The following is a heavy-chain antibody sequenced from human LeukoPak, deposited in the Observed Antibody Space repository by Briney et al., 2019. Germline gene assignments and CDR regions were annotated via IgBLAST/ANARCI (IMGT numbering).Heavy chain of an antibody. D-gene: IGHD5-18*01. V-gene: IGHV3-48*03. CDR1: GFTFSSYE. Sequence: EGSLRLSCAASGFTFSSYEMNWVRQAPGKGLEWVSYISSSGSTIYYADSVKGRFTISRDNAKNPLYLQMNSLRAEDTAVYYCARDLRGRIQLWNPWYYYGMDVWGQGTTVTVSS. CDR2: ISSSGSTI. J-gene: IGHJ6*02. CDR3: ARDLRGRIQLWNPWYYYGMDV.